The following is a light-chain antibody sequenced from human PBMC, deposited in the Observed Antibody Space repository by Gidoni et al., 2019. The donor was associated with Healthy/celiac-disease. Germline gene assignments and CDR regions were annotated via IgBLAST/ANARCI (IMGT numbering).Light chain of an antibody. CDR2: GNS. CDR3: QSYDSSLSAVV. J-gene: IGLJ2*01. Sequence: QPVLTQPPSFSVSPWQRVTISCTGSSSNIGAGYDVHWYQQLPGTAPKLLIYGNSNRPSGVPDRFSGSKSGTSASLAITGLQAEDEADYYCQSYDSSLSAVVFGGGTKLTVL. V-gene: IGLV1-40*01. CDR1: SSNIGAGYD.